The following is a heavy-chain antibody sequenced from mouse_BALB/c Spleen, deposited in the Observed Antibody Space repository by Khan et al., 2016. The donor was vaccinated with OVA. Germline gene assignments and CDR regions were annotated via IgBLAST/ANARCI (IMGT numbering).Heavy chain of an antibody. D-gene: IGHD2-1*01. CDR3: AKIFYGNSYAMDY. CDR2: IYPGSGST. V-gene: IGHV1-77*01. J-gene: IGHJ4*01. CDR1: GYIFTDYD. Sequence: QVQLQQSGPELVKPGASVKMSCKASGYIFTDYDIRWVKQRTGQGLEWIGEIYPGSGSTYYNEKFKGKATLTADKSSNTAYMQLSSLTSEDSAVYFCAKIFYGNSYAMDYWGQGTAVTVSS.